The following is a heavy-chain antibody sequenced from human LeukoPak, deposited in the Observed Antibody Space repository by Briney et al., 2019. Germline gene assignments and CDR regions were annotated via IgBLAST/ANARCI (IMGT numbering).Heavy chain of an antibody. CDR3: ARPDYGDYVFDI. CDR2: INHSGST. CDR1: GGSFSGYY. J-gene: IGHJ3*02. V-gene: IGHV4-34*01. D-gene: IGHD4-17*01. Sequence: SETLSLTCPVYGGSFSGYYCNWIRQPPGKGLEGIGEINHSGSTNCNPSLKSRVTISVDTSKNEFSLKLRSVTAADTAVYHCARPDYGDYVFDIWGQGTMVTVSS.